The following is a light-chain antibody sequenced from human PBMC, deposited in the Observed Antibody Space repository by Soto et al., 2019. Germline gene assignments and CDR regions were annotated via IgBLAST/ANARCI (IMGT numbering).Light chain of an antibody. CDR1: QSVSSNY. V-gene: IGKV3-20*01. CDR2: GAS. Sequence: EIVLTQSPDTLSLSPGERATLSCRTSQSVSSNYLAWYQQKPGQAPRLLIYGASSRATGIPDRFSGSGSGTDFTLTISRLEPEDFAVYYCQQYGSSPRTFGPGTKVDI. CDR3: QQYGSSPRT. J-gene: IGKJ3*01.